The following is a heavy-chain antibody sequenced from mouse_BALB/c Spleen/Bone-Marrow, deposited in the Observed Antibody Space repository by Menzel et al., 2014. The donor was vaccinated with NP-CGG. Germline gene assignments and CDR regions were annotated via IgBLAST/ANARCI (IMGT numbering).Heavy chain of an antibody. CDR2: IWNGGST. D-gene: IGHD1-1*01. J-gene: IGHJ2*01. CDR3: ARNYYGIPYYFDY. Sequence: QVQLKESGPGLVAPSQSLSITCTVSGFSLSRYNVHWVRQPPGKGLEWLGMIWNGGSTDYNSALKSRLSISKDNSKSQVFLKMNSLQTDDTAMYYCARNYYGIPYYFDYWGQGTTPKVSS. CDR1: GFSLSRYN. V-gene: IGHV2-6-4*01.